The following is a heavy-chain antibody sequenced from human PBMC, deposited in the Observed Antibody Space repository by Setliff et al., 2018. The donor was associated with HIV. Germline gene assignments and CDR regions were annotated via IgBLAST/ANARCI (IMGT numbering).Heavy chain of an antibody. CDR2: ISGTSSTI. D-gene: IGHD1-1*01. CDR3: ARDSNAPYFQY. CDR1: GFTFSYYS. J-gene: IGHJ1*01. Sequence: PGGSLRLSCAASGFTFSYYSMNWVRQAPGKGLEWVSYISGTSSTIYYADSVMGRFTISRDNSKNTLYLQMNSLRAEDTAVYYCARDSNAPYFQYWGQGTLVTVSS. V-gene: IGHV3-48*01.